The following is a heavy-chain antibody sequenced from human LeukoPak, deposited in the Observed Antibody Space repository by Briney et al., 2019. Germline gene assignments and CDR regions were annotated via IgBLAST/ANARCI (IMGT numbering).Heavy chain of an antibody. D-gene: IGHD6-13*01. Sequence: GGSLRLSCAASGFTFSSYSMNWVRQAPGKGLEWVSSISSSSGYIYYADSVKGRFTISRDNAKNSLYLQMNSLRAEDTAVYYCARAGIAAAGGGGYWGQGTLVTVSS. CDR3: ARAGIAAAGGGGY. J-gene: IGHJ4*02. V-gene: IGHV3-21*01. CDR2: ISSSSGYI. CDR1: GFTFSSYS.